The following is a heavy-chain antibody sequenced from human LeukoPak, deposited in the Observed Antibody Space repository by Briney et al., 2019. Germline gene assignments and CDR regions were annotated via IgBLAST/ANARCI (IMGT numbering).Heavy chain of an antibody. J-gene: IGHJ4*02. CDR1: GGSISSSSYY. D-gene: IGHD3-16*02. V-gene: IGHV4-39*01. CDR3: ARQSPDSSENDYVWGSYPIDFDY. Sequence: SETLSLTCTVSGGSISSSSYYWGWIRQPPGKGLEWIGSIYYSGSTYYNPSLKSRVTISVDTSKNQFSLKLSSVTAADTAVYYCARQSPDSSENDYVWGSYPIDFDYWGQGTLVTVSS. CDR2: IYYSGST.